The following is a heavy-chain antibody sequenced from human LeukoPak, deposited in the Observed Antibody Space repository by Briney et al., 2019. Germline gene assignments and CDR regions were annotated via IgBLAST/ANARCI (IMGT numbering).Heavy chain of an antibody. V-gene: IGHV3-23*01. J-gene: IGHJ6*03. CDR3: AKHWSYCSTTSCFFNYYYYMDV. Sequence: PGGSLRLSCAASGFTFSSYAMSWVRQAPGKGPEWVSAISGSGGSTYHADSVKGRFTISRDNSKSTLYLQMNNLRAEDTAVYYCAKHWSYCSTTSCFFNYYYYMDVWGKGTTVTVSS. CDR2: ISGSGGST. D-gene: IGHD2-2*01. CDR1: GFTFSSYA.